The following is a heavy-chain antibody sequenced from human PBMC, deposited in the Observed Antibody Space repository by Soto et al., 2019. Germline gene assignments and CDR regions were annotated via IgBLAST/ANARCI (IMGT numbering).Heavy chain of an antibody. CDR1: GFTFSDYG. CDR3: AKEKTSSTYDGLDV. V-gene: IGHV3-23*01. CDR2: ITWGGSA. Sequence: EVQLLESGGGLIHPGGSLRLSCASSGFTFSDYGMSWVRQAPGKGLEWVSGITWGGSAYYAESVRGRFIISRDSYKNTLYVQMNSLRAEDTAIYYCAKEKTSSTYDGLDVWGQGTPVTVSS. J-gene: IGHJ6*02.